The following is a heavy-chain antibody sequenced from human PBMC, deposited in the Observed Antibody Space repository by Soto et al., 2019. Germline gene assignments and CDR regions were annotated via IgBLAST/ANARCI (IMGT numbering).Heavy chain of an antibody. J-gene: IGHJ6*04. Sequence: EVQLLESGGDLVQPGGSLRLSCTGSGFAFSNSAMSWVRQAPGKGLEWVSHITGPSTVTYYADSVKGRFTISRDTSENTVHLQMDSLRAEDTAVYYCARDDVLCDGGRCYGVPLDVWGKGTTVTVSS. CDR1: GFAFSNSA. CDR2: ITGPSTVT. CDR3: ARDDVLCDGGRCYGVPLDV. V-gene: IGHV3-23*01. D-gene: IGHD2-15*01.